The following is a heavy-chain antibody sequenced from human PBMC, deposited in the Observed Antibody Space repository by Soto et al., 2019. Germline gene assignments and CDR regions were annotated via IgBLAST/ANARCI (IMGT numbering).Heavy chain of an antibody. Sequence: QVQLVQSGAEVKKPGASVKVSCKASGYTFTSYDFNWVRQATGQGLEWMGWMNANSGNTGYAQKFQGRVTMTRNTSISTADMELSSLRSEDTAVYYCARRGLSSSSTFRYFYYGMDAWGQGTTVTVSS. CDR1: GYTFTSYD. CDR2: MNANSGNT. CDR3: ARRGLSSSSTFRYFYYGMDA. D-gene: IGHD6-6*01. V-gene: IGHV1-8*01. J-gene: IGHJ6*02.